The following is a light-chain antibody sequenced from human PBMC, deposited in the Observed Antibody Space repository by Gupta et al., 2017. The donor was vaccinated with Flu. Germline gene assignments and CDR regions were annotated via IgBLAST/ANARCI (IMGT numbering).Light chain of an antibody. CDR1: QGLVYSDGNTY. CDR3: MQGAHWPWA. J-gene: IGKJ1*01. CDR2: QVS. Sequence: DVVMTQSPLSPAVTLGQPASISCRSSQGLVYSDGNTYLHWFQQRPGQSPRRLIHQVSYRDSGVPDRFSGSGSGTDFTLKISRVEAEDVGIYYCMQGAHWPWAFGQGTKVEIK. V-gene: IGKV2-30*01.